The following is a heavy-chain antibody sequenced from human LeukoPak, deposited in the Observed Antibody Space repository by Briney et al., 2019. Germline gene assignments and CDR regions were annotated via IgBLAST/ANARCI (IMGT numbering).Heavy chain of an antibody. CDR2: ISSSSSYI. D-gene: IGHD5-12*01. Sequence: PGGSLRLSCAASGFTFSTYAMSWVRQAPGKGLEWVSSISSSSSYIYYADSVKGRFTISRDNAKNSLYLQMNSLRAEDTAVYYCARDLRGYSGYGTDAFDIWGQGTMVTVSS. CDR3: ARDLRGYSGYGTDAFDI. V-gene: IGHV3-21*01. CDR1: GFTFSTYA. J-gene: IGHJ3*02.